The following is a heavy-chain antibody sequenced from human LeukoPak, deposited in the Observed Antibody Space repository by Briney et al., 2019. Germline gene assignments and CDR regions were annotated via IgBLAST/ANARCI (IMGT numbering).Heavy chain of an antibody. V-gene: IGHV3-30*18. J-gene: IGHJ4*02. CDR2: ISYDGSNK. Sequence: GGSLRLSCAASGFTFSSYGMHWVRQAPGKGLEWVAVISYDGSNKYYVDSVKGRFTISRDNSKNTLYLQMNSLRAEDTAVYYCAKDWDTAMVTNYWGQGTLVTVSS. CDR1: GFTFSSYG. CDR3: AKDWDTAMVTNY. D-gene: IGHD5-18*01.